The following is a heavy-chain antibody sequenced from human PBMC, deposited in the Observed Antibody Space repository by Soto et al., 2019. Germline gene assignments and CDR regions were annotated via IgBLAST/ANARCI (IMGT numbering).Heavy chain of an antibody. Sequence: QVQLQQWGAGLLKPSETLSLTCAVYGGSFSGYYWTWIRQPPGKGLEWIGEIDHSGSTNYNPSLKSPVTMSVDTSKNQFSLRLSSVTAADTAVYSCARARGGNSVDYWGQGTLVNVSS. CDR3: ARARGGNSVDY. CDR1: GGSFSGYY. V-gene: IGHV4-34*01. D-gene: IGHD2-21*02. CDR2: IDHSGST. J-gene: IGHJ4*02.